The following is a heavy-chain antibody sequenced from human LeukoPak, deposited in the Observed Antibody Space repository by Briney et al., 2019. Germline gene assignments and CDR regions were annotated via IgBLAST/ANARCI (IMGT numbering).Heavy chain of an antibody. CDR1: GFTFSNYW. J-gene: IGHJ4*02. CDR3: ARIRVVVVAATGVDYFDY. Sequence: GGSLRLSCAASGFTFSNYWMHWVRQAPGKGLVWVSRINSDGRSTNYADSVKGRFTISRDNAKNTLYLQMNSLRAEDTAVYYCARIRVVVVAATGVDYFDYWGQGTLVTVSS. V-gene: IGHV3-74*01. CDR2: INSDGRST. D-gene: IGHD2-15*01.